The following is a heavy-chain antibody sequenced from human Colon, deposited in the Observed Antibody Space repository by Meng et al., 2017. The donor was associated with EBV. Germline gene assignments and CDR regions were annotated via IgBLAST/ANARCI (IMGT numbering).Heavy chain of an antibody. J-gene: IGHJ4*02. D-gene: IGHD5-18*01. CDR2: IYHGGSN. Sequence: VRLQAAGPGLVKPSEHLALTCAVSGGSISGVYWWTWVGQSPGKGLGWIGEIYHGGSNNHNPSLKSRVTISVDKSKNQFSRKLTSVTAADTAVYYCARGGYYSFDYWGQRTLVTVSS. CDR1: GGSISGVYW. V-gene: IGHV4-4*02. CDR3: ARGGYYSFDY.